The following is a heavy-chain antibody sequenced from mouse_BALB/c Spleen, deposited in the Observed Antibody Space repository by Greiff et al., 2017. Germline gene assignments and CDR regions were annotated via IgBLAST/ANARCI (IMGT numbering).Heavy chain of an antibody. CDR1: GFNIKDTY. CDR2: IDPANGNT. V-gene: IGHV14-3*02. Sequence: EVKLVESGAELVKPGASVKLSCTASGFNIKDTYMHWVKQRPEQGLEWIGRIDPANGNTIYDPKFQGKASITADTSSNTAYLQLSSLTSEDTAVYYCARGLDPLYYFDYWGQGTTLTVSS. CDR3: ARGLDPLYYFDY. J-gene: IGHJ2*01.